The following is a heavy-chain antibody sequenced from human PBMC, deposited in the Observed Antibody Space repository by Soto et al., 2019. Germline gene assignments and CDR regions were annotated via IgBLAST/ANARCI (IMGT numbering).Heavy chain of an antibody. J-gene: IGHJ4*02. Sequence: EVQLVESGGGLVQPGGSLRLSCAASGFTLSNYWMHWVRQVPGKGLVWVSVIYRDGSTTRYADSVKGRFTISRDNGKKTQYRQMNSLRAEETAVCYCSWDLGGESNYWGQGTLVTVSS. D-gene: IGHD3-16*01. CDR1: GFTLSNYW. V-gene: IGHV3-74*01. CDR2: IYRDGSTT. CDR3: SWDLGGESNY.